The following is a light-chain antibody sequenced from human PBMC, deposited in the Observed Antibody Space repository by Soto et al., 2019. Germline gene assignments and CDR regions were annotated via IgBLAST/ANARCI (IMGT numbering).Light chain of an antibody. V-gene: IGLV2-14*01. CDR1: SSDVGAYNF. CDR3: SSYTTSSTVV. CDR2: DVR. J-gene: IGLJ1*01. Sequence: QSVLNQPASVSGSPGQSITISCTGTSSDVGAYNFVSWYHQHPGKVPKLMIFDVRHRPSGVSTRFSGSKSGNTASLTISGLQAEDEADYFCSSYTTSSTVVFGTGTKVTVL.